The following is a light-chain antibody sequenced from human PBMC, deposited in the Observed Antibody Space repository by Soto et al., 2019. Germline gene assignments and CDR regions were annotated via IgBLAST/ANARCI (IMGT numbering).Light chain of an antibody. J-gene: IGLJ2*01. CDR3: TSYTSTNTQL. V-gene: IGLV2-14*03. CDR1: SSDVGGYNF. CDR2: DVS. Sequence: QSALTQPASVSGSPGQSITISCTGTSSDVGGYNFVSWYQQHPGKAPKLMIYDVSNRPSGVSNRFSGSKSGNTASLTIPGLQAEDEADYYCTSYTSTNTQLFGGGTKLTVL.